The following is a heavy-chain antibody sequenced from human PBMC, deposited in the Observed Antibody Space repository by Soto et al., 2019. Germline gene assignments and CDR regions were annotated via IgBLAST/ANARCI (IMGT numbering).Heavy chain of an antibody. CDR2: IYYSGST. D-gene: IGHD6-19*01. CDR3: AKHAVHSSGLPEY. Sequence: SETLSLTCTVSGGSISSSSYYWGWIRQPPGKGLEWIGSIYYSGSTYYNPSLKSRVTISVDTSKNQFSLKLSSVTAADTAVYYCAKHAVHSSGLPEYWAQGTLVPVSS. V-gene: IGHV4-39*01. CDR1: GGSISSSSYY. J-gene: IGHJ4*02.